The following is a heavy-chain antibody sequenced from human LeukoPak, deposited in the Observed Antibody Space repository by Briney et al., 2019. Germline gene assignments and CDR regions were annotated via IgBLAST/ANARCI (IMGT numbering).Heavy chain of an antibody. CDR1: GGSISTYY. Sequence: PSETLSLTCTVSGGSISTYYWSWIRQTPGKGLEYIGYVYYSGSTSYNPSLKSRVSMSVDRSKNKFSLKLNSVTAADTAVYYCARGLYSFGSGGYYYDYWGQGTLVTVSS. D-gene: IGHD3-22*01. CDR2: VYYSGST. J-gene: IGHJ4*02. V-gene: IGHV4-59*01. CDR3: ARGLYSFGSGGYYYDY.